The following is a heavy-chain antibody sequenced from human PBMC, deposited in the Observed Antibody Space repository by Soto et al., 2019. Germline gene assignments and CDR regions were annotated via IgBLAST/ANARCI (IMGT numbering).Heavy chain of an antibody. V-gene: IGHV3-30*18. Sequence: QVQLVQSGGGVVQPGRSLRLSCAGSGFTFSSYGIHWVRQAPGKGLERVALISYDGGNEKYTESVKDRFTISRDDSHNVAYLQMSSLRTEDTAMYYCAKDRYSGTYPTDFDYWGQGSLVTVSS. J-gene: IGHJ4*02. CDR3: AKDRYSGTYPTDFDY. CDR1: GFTFSSYG. CDR2: ISYDGGNE. D-gene: IGHD1-26*01.